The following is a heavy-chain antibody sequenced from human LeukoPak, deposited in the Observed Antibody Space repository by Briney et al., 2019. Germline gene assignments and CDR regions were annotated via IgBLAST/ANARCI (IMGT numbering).Heavy chain of an antibody. V-gene: IGHV1-2*02. D-gene: IGHD4-17*01. CDR2: INPNSGGT. Sequence: ASVKVSCKASGYTFTGYYMHWVRQAPGQGLEWIGWINPNSGGTNYAQNFKGRVTMTRDTSISTAYMELSRLRSDDTAVFYCATDRSDYGDTTFFDYWGRGTLVTVSP. CDR3: ATDRSDYGDTTFFDY. J-gene: IGHJ4*02. CDR1: GYTFTGYY.